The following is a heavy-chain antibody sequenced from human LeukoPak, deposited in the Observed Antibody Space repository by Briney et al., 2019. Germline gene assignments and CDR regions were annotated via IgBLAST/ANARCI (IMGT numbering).Heavy chain of an antibody. V-gene: IGHV4-39*01. CDR2: IHFSGST. CDR3: ARGSIAAAGNNWFDP. Sequence: PSETLSLTCSVAGGSISNIIYYWAWVRLPPGKGLEWIGRIHFSGSTYYNPSLKSRVTISADTSKNQFSLKLSSVTAADTAVYYCARGSIAAAGNNWFDPWGQGTLVTVSS. D-gene: IGHD6-13*01. CDR1: GGSISNIIYY. J-gene: IGHJ5*02.